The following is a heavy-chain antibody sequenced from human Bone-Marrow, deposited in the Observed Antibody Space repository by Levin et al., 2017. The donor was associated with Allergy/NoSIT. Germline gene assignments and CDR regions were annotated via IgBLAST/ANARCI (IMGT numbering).Heavy chain of an antibody. J-gene: IGHJ4*02. CDR3: TTLPGITAFGVVIDY. CDR2: IEGDTDGWTR. Sequence: GGSLRLSCAVSGLTFSKAWMSWVRQAPGKGLEWVGRIEGDTDGWTRHYAEPVKGRFIISRDESTNMLYLQMNSLKTEDTAVYYCTTLPGITAFGVVIDYWGQGTLVTVSS. V-gene: IGHV3-15*04. CDR1: GLTFSKAW. D-gene: IGHD3-3*01.